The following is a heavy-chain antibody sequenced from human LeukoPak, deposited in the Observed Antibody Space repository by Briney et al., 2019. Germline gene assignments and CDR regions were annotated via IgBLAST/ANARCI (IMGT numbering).Heavy chain of an antibody. J-gene: IGHJ4*02. V-gene: IGHV1-24*01. CDR1: GYTLTELS. CDR3: ATSVDTAMAFLFDY. CDR2: FDPEDGET. Sequence: ASVKVSCKVSGYTLTELSMHWVRQAPGKGLEWMGGFDPEDGETIYAQKFQGRVTMTEDTSTDTAYMELSSLRSEDTAVYYCATSVDTAMAFLFDYWGQGTLVTVSS. D-gene: IGHD5-18*01.